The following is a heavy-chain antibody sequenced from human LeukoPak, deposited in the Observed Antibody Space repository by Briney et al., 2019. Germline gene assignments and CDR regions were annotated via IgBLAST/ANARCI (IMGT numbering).Heavy chain of an antibody. D-gene: IGHD6-13*01. CDR1: GFTVSSNE. J-gene: IGHJ5*02. CDR2: ISGGST. CDR3: TFFELIAAAGKRLLDWFDP. Sequence: GGSLRLPCAASGFTVSSNEMSWVRQAPGKGLEWVSSISGGSTYYADSRKGRFTISRDNSKNTLHLQMNSLRAEDTAVYYCTFFELIAAAGKRLLDWFDPWGQGTLVTVSS. V-gene: IGHV3-38-3*01.